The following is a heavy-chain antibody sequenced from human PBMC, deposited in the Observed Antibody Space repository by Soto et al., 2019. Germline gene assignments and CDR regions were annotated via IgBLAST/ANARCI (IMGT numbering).Heavy chain of an antibody. V-gene: IGHV1-3*01. D-gene: IGHD1-1*01. CDR1: RYSFTTYA. J-gene: IGHJ4*02. CDR3: ARDPGTGAALRAYHFDY. Sequence: ASGKVCCEASRYSFTTYALHWVRQAPGQRLEWMGWINAGNGDTKYSEKFQGRVTITRDTSANTAYMEPSSLRSEDTSVYYCARDPGTGAALRAYHFDYWGQGTLVTVSS. CDR2: INAGNGDT.